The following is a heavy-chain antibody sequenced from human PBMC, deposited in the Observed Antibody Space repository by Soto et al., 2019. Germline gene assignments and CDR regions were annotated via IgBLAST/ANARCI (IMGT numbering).Heavy chain of an antibody. V-gene: IGHV4-34*01. D-gene: IGHD3-16*01. CDR3: ARAFWGEVGPSFDY. Sequence: PLETLSLTCAVCGGSLSGYYWSWFRQPPGKGLEWIGEINHSGSTNYNPSLKSRVTISVDASKNQFSLKLSSVTAADTAVYYCARAFWGEVGPSFDYWGQGTLVTVSS. CDR2: INHSGST. CDR1: GGSLSGYY. J-gene: IGHJ4*02.